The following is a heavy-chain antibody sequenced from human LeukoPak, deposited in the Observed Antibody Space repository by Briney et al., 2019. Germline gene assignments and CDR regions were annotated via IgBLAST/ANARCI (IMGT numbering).Heavy chain of an antibody. V-gene: IGHV3-11*01. CDR3: ARDPDYDIPSDY. Sequence: GGSLRLSCAASGFTFSDYYVSWIRQAPGKGLEWVSYISSSGSTIYYADSVKGRFTISRDNAKNSLYLQMNSLRAEDTAVYYCARDPDYDIPSDYWGQGTLVTVSS. J-gene: IGHJ4*02. D-gene: IGHD3-9*01. CDR1: GFTFSDYY. CDR2: ISSSGSTI.